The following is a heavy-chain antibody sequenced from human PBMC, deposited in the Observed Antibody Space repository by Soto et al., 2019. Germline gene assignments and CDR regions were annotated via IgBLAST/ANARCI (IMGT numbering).Heavy chain of an antibody. D-gene: IGHD5-18*01. CDR3: ARGKQLWAYYYYYGMDV. J-gene: IGHJ6*02. V-gene: IGHV4-34*01. CDR2: INHSGST. Sequence: SETLSLTCALYGGSFSGYYWSWIRQPPGKGLEWIGEINHSGSTNYNPSLKSRVTISVDTSKNQFSLKLSSVTAADTAVYYCARGKQLWAYYYYYGMDVWGQGTTVTVSS. CDR1: GGSFSGYY.